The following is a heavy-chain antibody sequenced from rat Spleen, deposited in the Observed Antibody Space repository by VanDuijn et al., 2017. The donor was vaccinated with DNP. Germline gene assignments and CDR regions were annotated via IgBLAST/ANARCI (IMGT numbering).Heavy chain of an antibody. CDR2: INTGGGNT. CDR3: STLNYYASLSGYFDY. Sequence: EVQLVESGGGLVQPGRSLKLSCAASGFTFSNYWMYWIRQAPGKGLEWVASINTGGGNTYYGDSVKGRFTISRDNAKSILYLQMDSLRSEDTATYYCSTLNYYASLSGYFDYWGQGVMVTVSS. CDR1: GFTFSNYW. J-gene: IGHJ2*01. D-gene: IGHD1-12*01. V-gene: IGHV5-27*01.